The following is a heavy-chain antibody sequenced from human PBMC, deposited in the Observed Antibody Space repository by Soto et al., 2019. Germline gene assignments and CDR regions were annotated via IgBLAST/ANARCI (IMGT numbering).Heavy chain of an antibody. CDR2: IIAVLGIT. CDR1: GGTSSTYT. D-gene: IGHD4-17*01. V-gene: IGHV1-69*08. Sequence: QVHLVQSGAEVRKPGSSVKVSCKASGGTSSTYTISWVRQAPGQGLEWMGRIIAVLGITNYAQSFQGRVTITADKSTSTAYMELSSLRSEDTAVYYCAREEGTVTYDYWGQGILVTVSS. J-gene: IGHJ4*02. CDR3: AREEGTVTYDY.